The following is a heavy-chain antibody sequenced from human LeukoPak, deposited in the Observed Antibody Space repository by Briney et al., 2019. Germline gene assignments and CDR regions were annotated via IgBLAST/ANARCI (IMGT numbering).Heavy chain of an antibody. J-gene: IGHJ5*02. V-gene: IGHV1-2*02. CDR3: ARDLGGIAAAGTGVIWFDP. Sequence: ASVKVSCKASGYTFAGYYMHWVRQAPGQGLEWMGWINPNSGGTNYAQKFQGRVTMTRDTSISTAYMELSRLRSDDTAVYYCARDLGGIAAAGTGVIWFDPWGQGTLVTVSS. D-gene: IGHD6-13*01. CDR2: INPNSGGT. CDR1: GYTFAGYY.